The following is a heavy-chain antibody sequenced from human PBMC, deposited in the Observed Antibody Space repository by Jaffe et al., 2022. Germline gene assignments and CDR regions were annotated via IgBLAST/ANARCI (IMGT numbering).Heavy chain of an antibody. CDR2: IIPIFGTA. CDR1: GGTFSSYA. D-gene: IGHD6-19*01. CDR3: ARVRGVAGRDYYYYMDV. J-gene: IGHJ6*03. Sequence: QVQLVQSGAEVKKPGSSVKVSCKASGGTFSSYAISWVRQAPGQGLEWMGGIIPIFGTANYAQKFQGRVTITADESTSTAYMELSSLRSEDTAVYYCARVRGVAGRDYYYYMDVWGKGTTVTVSS. V-gene: IGHV1-69*01.